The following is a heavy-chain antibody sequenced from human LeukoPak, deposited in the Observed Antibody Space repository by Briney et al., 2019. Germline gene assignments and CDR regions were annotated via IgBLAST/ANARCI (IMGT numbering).Heavy chain of an antibody. V-gene: IGHV3-15*01. D-gene: IGHD3-10*01. CDR3: TTGLGPYYYRSGSYPDYYYYGMDV. J-gene: IGHJ6*04. CDR2: IKSKTDGGTT. Sequence: GGSLRLSCAASGFTFSNAWMSWVRQAPGKGLEWVGRIKSKTDGGTTDYAAPVKGRFTISRDDSKNTLYLQMNSLKTEDTAVYYCTTGLGPYYYRSGSYPDYYYYGMDVWGKGTTVTVSS. CDR1: GFTFSNAW.